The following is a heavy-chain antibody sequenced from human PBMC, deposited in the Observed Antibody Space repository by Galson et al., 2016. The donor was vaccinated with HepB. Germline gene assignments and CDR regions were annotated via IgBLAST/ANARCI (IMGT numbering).Heavy chain of an antibody. D-gene: IGHD3-10*01. CDR1: GFTFYNYV. CDR2: ISGSGGRT. CDR3: SILLMVQGVNGMDV. Sequence: SLRLSCAASGFTFYNYVMSWVRQAPGKGLEWVSLISGSGGRTHYADSVKGRFTIRRDNSKNILSLQMNSLRAEDTAVYYCSILLMVQGVNGMDVWGQGTTVIVSS. J-gene: IGHJ6*02. V-gene: IGHV3-23*01.